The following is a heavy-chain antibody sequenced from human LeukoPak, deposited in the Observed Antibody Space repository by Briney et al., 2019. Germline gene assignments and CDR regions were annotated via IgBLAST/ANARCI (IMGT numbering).Heavy chain of an antibody. V-gene: IGHV4-59*01. CDR3: ARARWWFDP. CDR1: GYSISGYY. D-gene: IGHD4-23*01. Sequence: SETLSLTCTVAGYSISGYYWSWIRQPPGKGLEWIGYIYYSGSTYYNPSLKSRVTISLDTSKNQFSLKLSSVTAADTAVYYCARARWWFDPWGQGTLVTVSS. CDR2: IYYSGST. J-gene: IGHJ5*02.